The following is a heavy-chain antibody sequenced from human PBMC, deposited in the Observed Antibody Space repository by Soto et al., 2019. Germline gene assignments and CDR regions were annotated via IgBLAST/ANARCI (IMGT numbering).Heavy chain of an antibody. CDR3: ARSPEKIVVVPSDYYCMDV. CDR2: IIPILGIA. V-gene: IGHV1-69*02. CDR1: GGTFSSYT. J-gene: IGHJ6*03. Sequence: ASVKVSCKASGGTFSSYTISWVRQAPGQGLEWMGRIIPILGIANYAQKFQGRVTITADKSTSTAYMELSSLRSEDTAVYYCARSPEKIVVVPSDYYCMDVWGKGTTVTVSS. D-gene: IGHD2-2*01.